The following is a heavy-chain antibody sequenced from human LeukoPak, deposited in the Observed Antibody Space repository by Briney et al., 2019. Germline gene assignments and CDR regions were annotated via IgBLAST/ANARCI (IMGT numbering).Heavy chain of an antibody. CDR1: GFTFSSYA. CDR3: AKAITMIVVAEGFDY. CDR2: ISGSGGST. J-gene: IGHJ4*02. D-gene: IGHD3-22*01. V-gene: IGHV3-23*01. Sequence: GGSLRLSCAASGFTFSSYAMSWVRQAPGKGLEWVSAISGSGGSTYYADSVKGRFTISRDNSKNTLYLQMNSLRAEDTAVYYCAKAITMIVVAEGFDYWGQGTLVTVSS.